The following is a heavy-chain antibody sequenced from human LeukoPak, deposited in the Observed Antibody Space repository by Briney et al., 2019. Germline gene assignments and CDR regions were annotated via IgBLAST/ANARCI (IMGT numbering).Heavy chain of an antibody. J-gene: IGHJ4*02. CDR2: ISGGGTGK. V-gene: IGHV3-23*01. Sequence: PGASLRLSCAASGFTFSSYAMSWVRQAPGKGLEWVSIISGGGTGKFYTDSVKGRFTISRDNFGNTLYLQMSSLRAEDTAVYYCAKRPEHGSGSSFDYWGQGTLVTVSS. CDR3: AKRPEHGSGSSFDY. CDR1: GFTFSSYA. D-gene: IGHD3-10*01.